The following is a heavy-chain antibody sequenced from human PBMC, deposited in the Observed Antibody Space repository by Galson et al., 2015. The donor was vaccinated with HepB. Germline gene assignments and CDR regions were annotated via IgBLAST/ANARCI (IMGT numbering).Heavy chain of an antibody. Sequence: SVKVSCKASGYTFTGYYIHWLRQALGQGLEWMGRINPNTGGTNYAQKFQGRFTMTRDTSISTAYMELSRLRSDDTAVYYCAKIDYYASLARDYWGQGTLVTVSS. V-gene: IGHV1-2*06. D-gene: IGHD3-10*01. CDR3: AKIDYYASLARDY. CDR2: INPNTGGT. J-gene: IGHJ4*02. CDR1: GYTFTGYY.